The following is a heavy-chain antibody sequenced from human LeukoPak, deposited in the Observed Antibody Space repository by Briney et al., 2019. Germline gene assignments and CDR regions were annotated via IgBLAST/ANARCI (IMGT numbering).Heavy chain of an antibody. CDR3: ARDRRPLTGYNAQDY. Sequence: GGSLRLSCAASGFTFDDYAMQWVRLSPGKGLEWVSRIDWNSRSTVYADSVRGRFTISRDNAKNSLYLQMNSLRHEDTALYYCARDRRPLTGYNAQDYWGQGTLVTVSS. J-gene: IGHJ4*02. CDR1: GFTFDDYA. V-gene: IGHV3-9*01. CDR2: IDWNSRST. D-gene: IGHD3-9*01.